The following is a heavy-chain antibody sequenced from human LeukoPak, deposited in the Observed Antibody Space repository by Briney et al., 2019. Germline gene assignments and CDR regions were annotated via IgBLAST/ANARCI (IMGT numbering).Heavy chain of an antibody. V-gene: IGHV1-18*01. CDR3: ARGDVVVSAAVRFDP. D-gene: IGHD2-2*01. CDR2: ISAHDGRT. J-gene: IGHJ5*02. Sequence: ASVKVPCKASGYTFTSYGITWVRQAPGQGLEWMGWISAHDGRTNYAQKFQGRVTMTTDTSTSTAYMELRSLRSDDTAVYYCARGDVVVSAAVRFDPWGQGTLVTVSS. CDR1: GYTFTSYG.